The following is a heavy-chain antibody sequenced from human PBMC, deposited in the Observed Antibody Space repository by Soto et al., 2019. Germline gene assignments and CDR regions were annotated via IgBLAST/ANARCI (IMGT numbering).Heavy chain of an antibody. Sequence: QVQLVQSGAEEKKPGASVKVSCKASGYTFTSYAMHWVRQAPGQRLEWMGWINAGNGNTKYSQKFQGRVTITRETSASTAYMELSSLRSEDTAVYYCASNQLGTTPYGMDVWGQGTTVTVSS. CDR2: INAGNGNT. CDR1: GYTFTSYA. D-gene: IGHD1-7*01. V-gene: IGHV1-3*05. J-gene: IGHJ6*02. CDR3: ASNQLGTTPYGMDV.